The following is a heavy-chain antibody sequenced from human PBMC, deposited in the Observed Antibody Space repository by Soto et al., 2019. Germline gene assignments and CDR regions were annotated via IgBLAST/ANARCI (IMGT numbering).Heavy chain of an antibody. V-gene: IGHV3-30-3*01. CDR1: GFTFSSYA. J-gene: IGHJ4*02. Sequence: GSLRLSCAASGFTFSSYAMHWVRQAPGKGLEWVAVISYDGSNKYYADSVKGRFTISRDNSKNTLFLQMDGLTLEDSAVYYCSIPGSEFWGQGAQVTVSS. D-gene: IGHD1-20*01. CDR3: SIPGSEF. CDR2: ISYDGSNK.